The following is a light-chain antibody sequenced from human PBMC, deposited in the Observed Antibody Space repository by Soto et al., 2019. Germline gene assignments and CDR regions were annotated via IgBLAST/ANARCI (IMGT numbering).Light chain of an antibody. Sequence: DIQMIHSPSSLSASVGDRVTMTCLASQSIGNYLSWYQQKPGKAPKLLINVASTLQSGVPSRFSGSGSGTDFTFTISSLQPEDNATYYCQQYENRPYTFGPGTKVDIK. CDR2: VAS. CDR1: QSIGNY. V-gene: IGKV1-33*01. J-gene: IGKJ3*01. CDR3: QQYENRPYT.